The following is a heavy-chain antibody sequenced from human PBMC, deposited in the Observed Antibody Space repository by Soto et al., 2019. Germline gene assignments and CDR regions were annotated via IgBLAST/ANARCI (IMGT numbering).Heavy chain of an antibody. CDR1: GGTFNSYT. CDR3: ARDDYFGSGPLDY. V-gene: IGHV1-69*02. Sequence: QVQLVQSGAEVKKPGSSVKVSCKASGGTFNSYTISWVRQAPGQGLEWMGRIIPILGLPNYAQKFQGRVTLIADKSTTKVYMELSSLRPEDTAIYYCARDDYFGSGPLDYWGQGTLVTVSS. D-gene: IGHD3-10*01. CDR2: IIPILGLP. J-gene: IGHJ4*02.